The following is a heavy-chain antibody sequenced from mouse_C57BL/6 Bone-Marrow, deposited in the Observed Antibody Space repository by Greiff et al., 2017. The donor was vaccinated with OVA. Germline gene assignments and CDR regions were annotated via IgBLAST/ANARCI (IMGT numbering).Heavy chain of an antibody. V-gene: IGHV1-81*01. CDR3: ARSGGAQATWFAY. D-gene: IGHD3-2*02. Sequence: QVHVKQSGAELARPGASVKLSCKASGYTFTSYGISWVKQRTGQGLEWIGEIYPRSGNTYYNEKFKGKATLTADKSSSTAYMELRSLTSEDSAVYFCARSGGAQATWFAYWGQGTLVTVSA. CDR1: GYTFTSYG. CDR2: IYPRSGNT. J-gene: IGHJ3*01.